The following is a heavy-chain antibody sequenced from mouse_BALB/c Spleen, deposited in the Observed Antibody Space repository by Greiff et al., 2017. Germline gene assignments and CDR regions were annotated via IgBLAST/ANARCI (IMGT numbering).Heavy chain of an antibody. D-gene: IGHD2-14*01. Sequence: LQQPGSELVRPGASVKLSCKASGYTFTSYWMPWVKQRHGQGLEWIGNIYPGSGSTNYDEKFKSKGTLTVDTSSSTAYMHLSSLTSEDSAVYYCTRPHRYDAMDYWGQGTSVTVSS. CDR2: IYPGSGST. CDR1: GYTFTSYW. V-gene: IGHV1S22*01. CDR3: TRPHRYDAMDY. J-gene: IGHJ4*01.